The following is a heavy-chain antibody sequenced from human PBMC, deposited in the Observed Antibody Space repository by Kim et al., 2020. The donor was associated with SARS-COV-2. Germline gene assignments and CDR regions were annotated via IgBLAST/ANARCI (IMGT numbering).Heavy chain of an antibody. D-gene: IGHD3-22*01. V-gene: IGHV4-39*02. J-gene: IGHJ6*02. CDR1: GGSISSSSYY. CDR2: IYYSGST. Sequence: SETLSLTCTVSGGSISSSSYYWGWIRQPPGKGLEWIGSIYYSGSTYYNPSLKSRVTISVDTSKNQFSLKLSSVTAADTAVYYCARDPFITTIVVAQGYYYGMDVWGQGTPVTVSS. CDR3: ARDPFITTIVVAQGYYYGMDV.